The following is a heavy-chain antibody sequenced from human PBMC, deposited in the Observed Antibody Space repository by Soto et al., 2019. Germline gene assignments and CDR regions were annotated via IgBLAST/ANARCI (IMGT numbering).Heavy chain of an antibody. CDR1: GGSFSGYY. V-gene: IGHV4-34*01. J-gene: IGHJ4*02. CDR2: INHSGST. D-gene: IGHD4-17*01. Sequence: QVQLQQWGAGLLKPSETLSLTCAVYGGSFSGYYWSWIRQPPGKGLEWIGEINHSGSTNYNPSLKSRVTISVDTSKNQFSLTLSSVTAADTAVYYCARGQDYGGNSYYFDYWGQGTLVTVSS. CDR3: ARGQDYGGNSYYFDY.